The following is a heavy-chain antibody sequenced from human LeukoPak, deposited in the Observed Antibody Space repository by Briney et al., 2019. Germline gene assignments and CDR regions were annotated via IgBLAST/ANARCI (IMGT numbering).Heavy chain of an antibody. CDR1: GYTFTSYD. CDR3: ATLLWFGELRFDP. J-gene: IGHJ5*02. V-gene: IGHV1-8*01. CDR2: MNPNSGNT. D-gene: IGHD3-10*01. Sequence: GASVKVSCKASGYTFTSYDINWVRQATGQGIEWTGWMNPNSGNTGYAQKFQGRVTTTRNTSISTAYMELSSLRSEDTAVYYCATLLWFGELRFDPWGQGTLVTVSS.